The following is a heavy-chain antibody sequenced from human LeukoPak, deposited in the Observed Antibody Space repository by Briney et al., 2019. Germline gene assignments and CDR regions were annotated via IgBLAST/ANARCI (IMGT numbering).Heavy chain of an antibody. J-gene: IGHJ5*02. CDR3: ARGGNYWPQWWFDP. CDR1: GGSFSGYY. CDR2: INHSGST. D-gene: IGHD1-26*01. V-gene: IGHV4-34*01. Sequence: PSETLSLTCAVYGGSFSGYYWSWIRQPPGKGLEWIGEINHSGSTNYNPSLKSRVTMSLDASKNQFSLELNSVTPADTAVYYCARGGNYWPQWWFDPWGRGTLVSVSS.